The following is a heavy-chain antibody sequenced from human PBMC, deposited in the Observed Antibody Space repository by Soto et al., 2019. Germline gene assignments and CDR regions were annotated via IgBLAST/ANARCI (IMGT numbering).Heavy chain of an antibody. CDR3: ARYDKRPYGMDV. Sequence: GESLKISCKGSGYSFTSYWISWVRQMPGKGLEWMGIIYPGDSDTSYSPSFQSQLTISADKSIPTAYLPWSSLKASDTARYYRARYDKRPYGMDVRSQGTKVTVSS. CDR1: GYSFTSYW. J-gene: IGHJ6*02. V-gene: IGHV5-51*01. CDR2: IYPGDSDT. D-gene: IGHD3-22*01.